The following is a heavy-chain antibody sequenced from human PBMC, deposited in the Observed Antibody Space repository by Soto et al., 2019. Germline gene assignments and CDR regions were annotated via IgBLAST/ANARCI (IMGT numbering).Heavy chain of an antibody. D-gene: IGHD6-19*01. CDR2: IDGDGRNT. J-gene: IGHJ4*02. CDR3: IRGSRGWNGIDY. CDR1: GFTFSSHW. Sequence: EVQLVESGGGLVQPGGSLTVSCTASGFTFSSHWIHWGRQGPGKGLMWVSRIDGDGRNTDYADSVKGRFALSRDNAKNTVNLHMSSLRAEDTGVYYCIRGSRGWNGIDYWGQGARVTVSS. V-gene: IGHV3-74*01.